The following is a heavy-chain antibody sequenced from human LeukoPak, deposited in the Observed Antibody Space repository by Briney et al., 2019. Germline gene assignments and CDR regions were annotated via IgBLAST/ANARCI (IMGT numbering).Heavy chain of an antibody. CDR2: ISSDGSNN. J-gene: IGHJ4*02. Sequence: PGGSLRLSCAVSGFTFNSYAMHWVRQAPGKGLEWVAVISSDGSNNYYADSVKGRFTISRDNSNNTLYPQLSSLRAEGTAVYYCARDRYSSGWYGDFDCWGQGTLVTVSS. CDR3: ARDRYSSGWYGDFDC. D-gene: IGHD6-19*01. V-gene: IGHV3-30*15. CDR1: GFTFNSYA.